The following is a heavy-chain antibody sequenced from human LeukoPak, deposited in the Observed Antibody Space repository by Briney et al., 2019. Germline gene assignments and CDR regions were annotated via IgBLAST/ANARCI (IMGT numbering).Heavy chain of an antibody. Sequence: GASVKVSCKASGYTFTSYDINWVRQATGQGLEWMGWMNPNSGNTGYAQKFQGRVTMTRNTSISTAYMELSRLRSDDTAVYYCARGNLIAAAGTNWFDPWGQGTLVTVSS. CDR3: ARGNLIAAAGTNWFDP. CDR2: MNPNSGNT. CDR1: GYTFTSYD. D-gene: IGHD6-13*01. V-gene: IGHV1-8*01. J-gene: IGHJ5*02.